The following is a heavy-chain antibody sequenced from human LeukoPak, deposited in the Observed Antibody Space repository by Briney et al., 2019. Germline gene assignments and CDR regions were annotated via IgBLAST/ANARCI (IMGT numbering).Heavy chain of an antibody. CDR1: GFTVSSNY. D-gene: IGHD1-7*01. CDR3: ARRGGITGTTCYFDY. CDR2: IKQDGSEK. J-gene: IGHJ4*02. Sequence: GGSLRLSCAASGFTVSSNYMSWVRQAPGKGLEWVANIKQDGSEKYYVDSVKGRFTISRDNAKNSLYLQMNSLRAEDTAVYYCARRGGITGTTCYFDYWGQGTLVTVSS. V-gene: IGHV3-7*01.